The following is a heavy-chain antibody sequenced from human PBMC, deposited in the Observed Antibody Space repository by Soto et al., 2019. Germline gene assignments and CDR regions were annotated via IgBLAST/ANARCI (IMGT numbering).Heavy chain of an antibody. CDR2: IYYSGST. V-gene: IGHV4-31*03. CDR1: GGSISSGGYY. Sequence: QVQLQESGPGLVKPSQTLSLTCTVSGGSISSGGYYWSWIRQHPGKGLEWIGYIYYSGSTYYNPSLKRRVTISVDTSKNQFSLKLSSVTAADTAVYYCARGNGRGTSYGMDVWGQGTTVTVSS. CDR3: ARGNGRGTSYGMDV. D-gene: IGHD1-1*01. J-gene: IGHJ6*02.